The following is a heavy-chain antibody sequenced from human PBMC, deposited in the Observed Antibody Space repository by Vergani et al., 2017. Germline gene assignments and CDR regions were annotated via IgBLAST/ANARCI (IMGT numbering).Heavy chain of an antibody. D-gene: IGHD1-20*01. CDR2: ISASGAPT. V-gene: IGHV3-23*04. Sequence: VQLVESGGDLVQPGGSLRLSCTASGFIFRTYAMSWVRQAPGKGLGWVSGISASGAPTYYADSVKGRVTISRDNSKNTLYLQMNSLRVEDTAVYYCARAYGRYDWFDYGGQRTLVTVSS. J-gene: IGHJ4*01. CDR1: GFIFRTYA. CDR3: ARAYGRYDWFDY.